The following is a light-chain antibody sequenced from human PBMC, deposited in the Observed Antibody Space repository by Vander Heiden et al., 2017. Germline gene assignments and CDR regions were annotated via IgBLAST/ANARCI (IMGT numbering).Light chain of an antibody. CDR1: ALPKQY. CDR3: QSADSRGTYVV. CDR2: KDS. V-gene: IGLV3-25*03. J-gene: IGLJ2*01. Sequence: SYELTQPPSVSVSPGQTARITCSGDALPKQYAYWYQQKLGQAPLLVMHKDSERPSGIPERFSGSSSGTTVTLTISGVQAEDEADYYCQSADSRGTYVVFGGGTKLTVL.